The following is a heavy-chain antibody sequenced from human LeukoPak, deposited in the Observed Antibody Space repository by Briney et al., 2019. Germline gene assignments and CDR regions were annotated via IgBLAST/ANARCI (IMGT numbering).Heavy chain of an antibody. CDR3: ARGNYDILTGYYLFDY. CDR2: IYTSGST. CDR1: GGSISSYY. D-gene: IGHD3-9*01. Sequence: SETLSLTCTVSGGSISSYYWSWIRQPAGKGLEWIGRIYTSGSTNYNPSLESRVTMSVDTSKNQFSLKLSSVTAADTAVYYCARGNYDILTGYYLFDYWGQGTLVTVSS. J-gene: IGHJ4*02. V-gene: IGHV4-4*07.